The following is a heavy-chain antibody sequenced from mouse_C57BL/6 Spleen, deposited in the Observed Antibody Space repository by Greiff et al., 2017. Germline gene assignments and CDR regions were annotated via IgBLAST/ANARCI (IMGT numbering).Heavy chain of an antibody. CDR1: GYTFTDYY. J-gene: IGHJ4*01. CDR2: INPYNGGT. Sequence: EVQLQQSGPVLVKPGASVKMSCKASGYTFTDYYMNWVKQSHGKSLEWIGVINPYNGGTSYNQKFKGKATLTVDKSSSTAYMELNSLTSEDSAVYYCARGEGSIYAMDYWGQGTSVTVSS. CDR3: ARGEGSIYAMDY. V-gene: IGHV1-19*01.